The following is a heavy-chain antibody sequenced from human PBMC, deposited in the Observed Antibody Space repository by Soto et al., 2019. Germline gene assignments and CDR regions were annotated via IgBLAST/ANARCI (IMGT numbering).Heavy chain of an antibody. CDR1: GFTFSSYA. Sequence: GGSLRLSCAASGFTFSSYAMSWVRQAPGKGLEWVSAISGSGGSTYYADSVKGRFTISRDNSKNTLYLQMNSLRAEDTAVYYCAKVGVPAAVTKYSFDYWGQGTLVTVSS. D-gene: IGHD2-2*01. J-gene: IGHJ4*02. CDR2: ISGSGGST. CDR3: AKVGVPAAVTKYSFDY. V-gene: IGHV3-23*01.